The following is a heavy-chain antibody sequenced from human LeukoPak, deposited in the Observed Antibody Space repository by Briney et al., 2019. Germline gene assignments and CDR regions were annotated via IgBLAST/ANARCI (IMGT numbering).Heavy chain of an antibody. J-gene: IGHJ2*01. V-gene: IGHV1-46*01. CDR1: GYTFTTHY. CDR3: ARKAPHDSSGWYFDL. Sequence: AASVKVSCKASGYTFTTHYIHWVRQAPGQGLEWMGIINPSDGGASYAQKFQGRLTMSRDTSTSTLYMELSSLRSEDTAIYYCARKAPHDSSGWYFDLWGRGTLVTVSS. D-gene: IGHD3-22*01. CDR2: INPSDGGA.